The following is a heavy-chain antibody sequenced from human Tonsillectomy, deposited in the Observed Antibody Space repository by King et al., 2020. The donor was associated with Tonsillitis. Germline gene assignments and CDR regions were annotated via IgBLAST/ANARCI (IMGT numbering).Heavy chain of an antibody. Sequence: VQLVESGGSLVKPGGSLRLSCAASGFTFSNYSMNWVCQAPGKGLEWGSAISRSRSYIWYADSVRGRFTISRDNAKKSLYLQMNSLRAEDTAVYYCARDLALTRYSYGPGTFDYWGQGTLVTVSS. CDR3: ARDLALTRYSYGPGTFDY. D-gene: IGHD5-18*01. J-gene: IGHJ4*02. CDR2: ISRSRSYI. CDR1: GFTFSNYS. V-gene: IGHV3-21*01.